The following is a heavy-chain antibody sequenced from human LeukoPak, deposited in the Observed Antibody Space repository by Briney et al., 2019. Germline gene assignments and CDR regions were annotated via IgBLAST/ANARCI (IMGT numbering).Heavy chain of an antibody. Sequence: SETPSLTCTVSGGSTSRYYWSWIRQPPGQRLEWLGYLYYSGSTTYNPSLKSRLTMSLDTSKNQISLRLISLTAADTAVYYCARLPGIAAIWGQGTLVTVSS. V-gene: IGHV4-59*08. CDR1: GGSTSRYY. CDR2: LYYSGST. CDR3: ARLPGIAAI. J-gene: IGHJ4*02. D-gene: IGHD6-13*01.